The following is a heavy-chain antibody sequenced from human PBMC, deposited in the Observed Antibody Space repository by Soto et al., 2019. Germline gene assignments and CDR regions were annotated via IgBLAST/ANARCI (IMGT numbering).Heavy chain of an antibody. CDR3: AKDISPHCGGDCYCDY. J-gene: IGHJ4*02. V-gene: IGHV3-30*18. D-gene: IGHD2-21*02. CDR1: GFTFSSYG. Sequence: PGGSLRLSCVASGFTFSSYGMHWVRQAPGKGLEWVAVISYDGSNKYYADSVKGRFTISRDNSKNTPYLQMNSLRAEDTAVYYCAKDISPHCGGDCYCDYWGQGTLVTVSS. CDR2: ISYDGSNK.